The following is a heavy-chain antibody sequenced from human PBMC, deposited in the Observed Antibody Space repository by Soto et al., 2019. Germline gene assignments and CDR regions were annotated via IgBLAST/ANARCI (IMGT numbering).Heavy chain of an antibody. CDR1: GFIFDIGA. Sequence: GGSLRLSCAASGFIFDIGAMSWVRQAPGKGLEWVSSISGSGVTTYYADSVKGRFTISRDNSKNTLSVEMSSLRVDDTAVYYCAKGANEPIESWGQGTLVTVS. D-gene: IGHD1-1*01. V-gene: IGHV3-23*01. CDR3: AKGANEPIES. J-gene: IGHJ4*02. CDR2: ISGSGVTT.